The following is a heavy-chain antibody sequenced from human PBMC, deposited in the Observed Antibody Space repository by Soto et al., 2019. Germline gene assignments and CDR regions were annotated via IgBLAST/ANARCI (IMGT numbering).Heavy chain of an antibody. V-gene: IGHV1-69*04. Sequence: ASVKVSCKASGGTFSSYAISWVRQAPGQGLEWMGRINPSRGTINYAQKFQGRVTMTRDTSTSTVYMELSSLTSEDTAVYYCARESTGSYDWWGQGTLVTVSS. CDR1: GGTFSSYA. CDR2: INPSRGTI. J-gene: IGHJ5*01. CDR3: ARESTGSYDW.